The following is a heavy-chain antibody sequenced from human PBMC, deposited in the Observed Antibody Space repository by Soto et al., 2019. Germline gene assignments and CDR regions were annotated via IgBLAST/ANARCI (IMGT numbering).Heavy chain of an antibody. J-gene: IGHJ4*02. V-gene: IGHV4-34*01. CDR2: INHSGST. D-gene: IGHD4-17*01. CDR1: GGSFSGYY. CDR3: ARASTSGRHGDYESYFDY. Sequence: SETLSLTCAVYGGSFSGYYWSWIRQPPGKGLEWIGEINHSGSTNYNPSLKSRVTISVDTSKNQFSLKLSSVTAADTAVYYCARASTSGRHGDYESYFDYWGQGTLVTVSS.